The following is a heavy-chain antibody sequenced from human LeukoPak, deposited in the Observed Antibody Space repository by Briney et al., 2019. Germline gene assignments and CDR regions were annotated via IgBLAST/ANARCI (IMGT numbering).Heavy chain of an antibody. CDR2: VFHSGPT. J-gene: IGHJ3*02. Sequence: PSGTLSLTCDVSGASISNGNWWSWVRQPPGKGLEWIGEVFHSGPTNYNPSLKSRVTISVDTSRNQFSLKLSSVTATDTAVYYCARMIGDDAFDIWGQGTMVTVSS. CDR1: GASISNGNW. CDR3: ARMIGDDAFDI. D-gene: IGHD3-22*01. V-gene: IGHV4-4*02.